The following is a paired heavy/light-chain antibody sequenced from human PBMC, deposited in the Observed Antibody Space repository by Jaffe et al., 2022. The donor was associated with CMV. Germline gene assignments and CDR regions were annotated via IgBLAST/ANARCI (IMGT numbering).Light chain of an antibody. CDR3: SVWDDSLSSWV. CDR1: SSNIGSNY. Sequence: QSVLTQPPSASGTPGQRVTISCSGSSSNIGSNYVYWYQHLPGTAPKLLIYRNNQRPSGVPDRFSGSKSGTSASLAISGLRSEDEADYYCSVWDDSLSSWVFGGGTKLTVL. CDR2: RNN. J-gene: IGLJ3*02. V-gene: IGLV1-47*01.
Heavy chain of an antibody. CDR2: IHYSGST. D-gene: IGHD1-26*01. Sequence: QLQLQESGPGLVKTSETLSLTCTVAGGSISISGYYWGWIRLSPGKGLELIGSIHYSGSTYYNPSRKSRVTISVDTSKNQFSLRLSSVTAADTAVYYCVRHGESGSYLGNAFDIWGQGTMVTVSS. V-gene: IGHV4-39*01. CDR3: VRHGESGSYLGNAFDI. CDR1: GGSISISGYY. J-gene: IGHJ3*02.